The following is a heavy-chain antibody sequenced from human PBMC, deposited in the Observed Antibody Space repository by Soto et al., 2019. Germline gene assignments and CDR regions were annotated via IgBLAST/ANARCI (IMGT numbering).Heavy chain of an antibody. J-gene: IGHJ4*02. CDR2: ISYDGSNK. Sequence: GGSLRLSCASSGFTFSSYGMRLVRQAPGKGLEWVAVISYDGSNKYYADSVKGRFTISRDNSKNTLYLQMNSLRAEDTAVYYCAKDRSRWQWLVRPDYWGQGTLVTVSS. V-gene: IGHV3-30*18. D-gene: IGHD6-19*01. CDR3: AKDRSRWQWLVRPDY. CDR1: GFTFSSYG.